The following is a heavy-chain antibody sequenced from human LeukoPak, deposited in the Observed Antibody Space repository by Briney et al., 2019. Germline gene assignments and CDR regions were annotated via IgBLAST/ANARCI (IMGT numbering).Heavy chain of an antibody. Sequence: SETLSLTCTVSGGSISSYYWSWIRQPAGTALEWIGRIYTSGTITYNPSLKSRVTISVDTSKNQFSLKLSSVTAADTAVYYCARDGAYYDILTGYSHGGLDYWGRGALVTVSS. CDR2: IYTSGTI. V-gene: IGHV4-4*07. J-gene: IGHJ4*02. D-gene: IGHD3-9*01. CDR3: ARDGAYYDILTGYSHGGLDY. CDR1: GGSISSYY.